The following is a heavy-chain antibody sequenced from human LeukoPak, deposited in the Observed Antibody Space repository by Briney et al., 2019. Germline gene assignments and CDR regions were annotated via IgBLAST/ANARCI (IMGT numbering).Heavy chain of an antibody. Sequence: PGGSLRLSCAASGFTFSSYGMHWVRQAPGKGLEWVAVISYDGSNKYYADSVKGRFTISRDNSKNTLCLQMNSLRAEDTAVYYCAKVNHCSSTSCYTFDYWGQGTLVTVSS. CDR2: ISYDGSNK. D-gene: IGHD2-2*02. CDR1: GFTFSSYG. V-gene: IGHV3-30*18. J-gene: IGHJ4*02. CDR3: AKVNHCSSTSCYTFDY.